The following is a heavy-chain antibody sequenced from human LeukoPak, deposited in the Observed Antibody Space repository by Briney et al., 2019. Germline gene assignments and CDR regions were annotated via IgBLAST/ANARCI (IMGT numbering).Heavy chain of an antibody. D-gene: IGHD3-22*01. J-gene: IGHJ4*02. Sequence: PSETLSLTCAVYGGSFSGYYWSWIRQPPGKGLEWIGEINHSGSTNYNPSLKSRVTISVDTSKNQFSLKLSSVTAADTAVYYCARHPTKGRTYYYDSSGRYYFDYWGQGTLVTVSS. CDR1: GGSFSGYY. CDR2: INHSGST. CDR3: ARHPTKGRTYYYDSSGRYYFDY. V-gene: IGHV4-34*01.